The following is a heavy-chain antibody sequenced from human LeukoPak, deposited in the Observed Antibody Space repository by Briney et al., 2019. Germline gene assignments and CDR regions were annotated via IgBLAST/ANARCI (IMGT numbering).Heavy chain of an antibody. Sequence: PGGSLRLSCAASGFTFSSYWMSWVRQAPGKGLEWVANIKQDGSEKYYVDSVKGRFTISRDNAKNSLYLQMNSLRAEDTAVYYCAKQDEAPPYYGMDAWGQGTTVTVSS. J-gene: IGHJ6*02. D-gene: IGHD6-6*01. CDR2: IKQDGSEK. CDR3: AKQDEAPPYYGMDA. V-gene: IGHV3-7*03. CDR1: GFTFSSYW.